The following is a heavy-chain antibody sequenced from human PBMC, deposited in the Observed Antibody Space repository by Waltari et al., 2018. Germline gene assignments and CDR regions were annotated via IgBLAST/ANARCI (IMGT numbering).Heavy chain of an antibody. CDR1: GTSIIRKKHY. CDR2: IYYDGGT. Sequence: QVHLQEMGPGLVKPSQTLSLTCAGSGTSIIRKKHYWNWIRQPPGKGLEWIGSIYYDGGTKYTPSLESRVTISIDTSKNQFSLKLSSVTAADTAVYFCARWDQDYFSFFFDYWGRGTLVTVSS. D-gene: IGHD4-17*01. J-gene: IGHJ4*02. CDR3: ARWDQDYFSFFFDY. V-gene: IGHV4-30-4*08.